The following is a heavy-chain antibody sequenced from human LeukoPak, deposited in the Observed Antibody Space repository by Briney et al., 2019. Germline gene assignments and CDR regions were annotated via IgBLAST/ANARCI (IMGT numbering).Heavy chain of an antibody. CDR1: GVSISSYC. D-gene: IGHD1-20*01. CDR2: IYYSGST. CDR3: ARDQGPGRITGTSSYWYFDL. Sequence: SETLSLTCTVSGVSISSYCWSWIRQPPGKGLEWIGYIYYSGSTNYNPSLKSRVTISVDTSKNQFSLKLSSVTAADTAVYYCARDQGPGRITGTSSYWYFDLWGRGTLVTVSS. J-gene: IGHJ2*01. V-gene: IGHV4-59*01.